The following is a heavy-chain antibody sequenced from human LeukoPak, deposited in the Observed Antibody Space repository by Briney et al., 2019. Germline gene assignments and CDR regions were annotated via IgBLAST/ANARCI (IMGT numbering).Heavy chain of an antibody. J-gene: IGHJ4*02. Sequence: QTGGSLRLSCAASGFTFSSYWMSWVRQAPGKGLEWVANINQDGSEKYYVDSVKGRFTISRDNAKNSLYLQMNSLRAEDTAVYYCATDWVGRDYYDYWGQGTLVTVSS. V-gene: IGHV3-7*01. D-gene: IGHD2-15*01. CDR3: ATDWVGRDYYDY. CDR1: GFTFSSYW. CDR2: INQDGSEK.